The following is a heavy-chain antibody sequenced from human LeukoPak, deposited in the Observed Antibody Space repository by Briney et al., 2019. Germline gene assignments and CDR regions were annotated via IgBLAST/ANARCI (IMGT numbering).Heavy chain of an antibody. V-gene: IGHV1-2*02. CDR3: ARGLKYRVLWVV. J-gene: IGHJ6*02. CDR2: INPNTGGT. CDR1: GYTFTDYY. Sequence: ASVKVSCKASGYTFTDYYVHWVRQAPGQGFEWMGWINPNTGGTNYAQKFQGRVTMTRDTSISTAYMQLSRLKSDDTAVYYCARGLKYRVLWVVWGQGTTVTVSS. D-gene: IGHD3-16*01.